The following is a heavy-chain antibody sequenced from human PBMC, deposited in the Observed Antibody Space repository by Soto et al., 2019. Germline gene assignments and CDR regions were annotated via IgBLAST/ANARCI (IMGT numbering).Heavy chain of an antibody. V-gene: IGHV4-30-2*01. CDR1: GGSISSGGYS. CDR3: ARVPNR. CDR2: IYHSGST. Sequence: SETLSLTCAVSGGSISSGGYSWSWIRQPPGKGLEWIGYIYHSGSTYYNPSLKSRVTISVDRSKNQFSLKLSSVTAADTAVYYCARVPNRWGQGTLGTVSS. J-gene: IGHJ5*02. D-gene: IGHD2-2*01.